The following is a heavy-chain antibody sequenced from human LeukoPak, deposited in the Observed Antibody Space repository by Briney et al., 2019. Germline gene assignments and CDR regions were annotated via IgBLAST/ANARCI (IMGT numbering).Heavy chain of an antibody. CDR3: ARDRLSYSYGALFDY. CDR1: GFTFSNYA. J-gene: IGHJ4*02. Sequence: QPGRSLRLSCAASGFTFSNYAIHWVRQAPGKGLEWVAVISYDGSYKDYADSVKGRFTISRDKSKNTLYLQMSSLRAEDTAAYYCARDRLSYSYGALFDYWGQGTLVTVSS. D-gene: IGHD5-18*01. V-gene: IGHV3-30*04. CDR2: ISYDGSYK.